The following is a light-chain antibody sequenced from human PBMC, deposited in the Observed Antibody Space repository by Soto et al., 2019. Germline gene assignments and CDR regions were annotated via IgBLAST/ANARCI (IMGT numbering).Light chain of an antibody. CDR3: QHYESWPWT. CDR2: DAA. Sequence: DIQMTQSPSTLSASVGDRVTITCRASQSIRSWLAWYQLRPGKAPKVLIYDAAILEGGVPSRFSGSGSGTEFTLTISSLQPDDFATYYCQHYESWPWTFGQGTKVDIK. CDR1: QSIRSW. J-gene: IGKJ1*01. V-gene: IGKV1-5*01.